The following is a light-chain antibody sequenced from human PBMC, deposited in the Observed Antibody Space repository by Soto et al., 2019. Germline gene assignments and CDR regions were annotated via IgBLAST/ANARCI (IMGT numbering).Light chain of an antibody. CDR2: DAS. CDR1: ESISEW. V-gene: IGKV1-5*01. Sequence: DIQMTQSPSTLSATVGDIVTFTFRANESISEWLAWYQQKTGKAPKLLIYDASSLESGVPSRFSGSGSGTEFTLTISSLQPEDFATYYCQQSYSTLVTFGQGTRLEIK. J-gene: IGKJ5*01. CDR3: QQSYSTLVT.